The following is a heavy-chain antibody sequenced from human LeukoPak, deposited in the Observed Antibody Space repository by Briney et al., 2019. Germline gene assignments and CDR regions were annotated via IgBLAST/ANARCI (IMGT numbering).Heavy chain of an antibody. CDR3: ARGYCSSTSCYSHYYYMDV. CDR2: IYSGGST. V-gene: IGHV3-53*01. J-gene: IGHJ6*03. CDR1: GFTVSSNY. Sequence: PEGSLRLSCAASGFTVSSNYMSWVRQAPGKGLEWVSVIYSGGSTYYADSVKGRFTISRDNSKNTLYLQMNSLRAEDTAVYYCARGYCSSTSCYSHYYYMDVWGKGTTVTVSS. D-gene: IGHD2-2*01.